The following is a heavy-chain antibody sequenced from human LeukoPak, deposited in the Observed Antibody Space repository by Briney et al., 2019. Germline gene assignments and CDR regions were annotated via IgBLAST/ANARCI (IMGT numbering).Heavy chain of an antibody. D-gene: IGHD5-24*01. CDR1: GYTFTSYG. V-gene: IGHV1-18*01. J-gene: IGHJ4*02. Sequence: ASVKVSCKASGYTFTSYGISWVRQAPGQGLEWMGWISAYNGNTNYAQKLQGRVTMTTDTSTSTAYMELRSLRSDDTAVYYCARRVVGYTTQYYFDYWGQGTLVTVSS. CDR3: ARRVVGYTTQYYFDY. CDR2: ISAYNGNT.